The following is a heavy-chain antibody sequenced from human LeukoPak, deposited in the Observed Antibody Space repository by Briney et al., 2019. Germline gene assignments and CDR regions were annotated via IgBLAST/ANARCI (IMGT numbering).Heavy chain of an antibody. Sequence: SETLSLTCEVNGGSFDDYHWTWIRQSPGKGLEWIGEINDSGSPLYSPSLRSRLTISVDTSKNQFSLKLSSVTAADTAVYYCASLYGFGDWSQGTLVTVSS. CDR3: ASLYGFGD. CDR1: GGSFDDYH. CDR2: INDSGSP. D-gene: IGHD3-10*01. V-gene: IGHV4-34*01. J-gene: IGHJ4*02.